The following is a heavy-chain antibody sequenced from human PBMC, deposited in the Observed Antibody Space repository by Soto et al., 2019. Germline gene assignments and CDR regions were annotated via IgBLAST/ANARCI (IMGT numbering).Heavy chain of an antibody. CDR2: IGGRGGST. D-gene: IGHD3-3*01. J-gene: IGHJ5*02. CDR3: AKQGDYDFWSSSNNWLDP. V-gene: IGHV3-23*01. CDR1: VFSFISYA. Sequence: PGWSLRLSCASSVFSFISYAISWVRQAPGKGLEWVSSIGGRGGSTYYADSVKGRFTISRDNSKNTVYLQMNSLRVEDTAVYYCAKQGDYDFWSSSNNWLDPWGQGTLVTVSS.